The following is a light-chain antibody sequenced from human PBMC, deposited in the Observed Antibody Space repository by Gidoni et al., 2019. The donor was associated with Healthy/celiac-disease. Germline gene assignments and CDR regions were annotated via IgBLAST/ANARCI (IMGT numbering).Light chain of an antibody. V-gene: IGKV1-5*03. J-gene: IGKJ4*01. CDR3: QQYNSYPLT. CDR2: KAS. Sequence: DIQMTQSPSTLSASVGDRVTITCRASQRISSWLAWYQQKPGKAPKLLIYKASSLESGVPSRFSGSGSGTEFTLTISSLQPDEFATYYCQQYNSYPLTFGGGTKVEIK. CDR1: QRISSW.